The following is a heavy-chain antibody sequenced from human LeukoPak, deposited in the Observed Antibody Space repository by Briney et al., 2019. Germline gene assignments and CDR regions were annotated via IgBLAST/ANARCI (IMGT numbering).Heavy chain of an antibody. Sequence: ASVKVPCKASGYTFTSYGISWVRQAPGQGLEWMGWISAYNGNTNYAQKLQGRVTMTTDTSTSTAYLGLRSLRSDDTAVYYCACCGGILSTDWGQGTLVTVSS. V-gene: IGHV1-18*01. D-gene: IGHD2-21*01. CDR2: ISAYNGNT. J-gene: IGHJ4*02. CDR1: GYTFTSYG. CDR3: ACCGGILSTD.